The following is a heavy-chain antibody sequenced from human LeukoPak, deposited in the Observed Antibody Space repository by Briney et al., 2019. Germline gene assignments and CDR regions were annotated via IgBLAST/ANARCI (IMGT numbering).Heavy chain of an antibody. CDR3: AKDRSSFGSRAFDY. CDR1: GFTFSSYA. V-gene: IGHV3-23*01. J-gene: IGHJ4*02. Sequence: PGRSLRLSCAASGFTFSSYAMSWVRQAPGKGLEWVSAISGSGGSTYYADSVKGRFTISRDNSKNTLYLQMNSLRAEDTAVYYCAKDRSSFGSRAFDYWGQGTLVTVSS. D-gene: IGHD5-18*01. CDR2: ISGSGGST.